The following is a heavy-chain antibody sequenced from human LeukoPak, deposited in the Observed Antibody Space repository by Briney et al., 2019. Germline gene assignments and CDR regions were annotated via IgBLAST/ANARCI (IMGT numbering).Heavy chain of an antibody. CDR3: AKGGGYYDSSGYF. Sequence: GGSLRPSCAASGFTFSSYAMSWVRQAPGKGLEWVSAISGSGGSTYYADSVKGRFTISRDNSKNTLYLQMNSLRAEDTAVYYCAKGGGYYDSSGYFWGQGTLVTVSS. D-gene: IGHD3-22*01. CDR2: ISGSGGST. J-gene: IGHJ4*02. V-gene: IGHV3-23*01. CDR1: GFTFSSYA.